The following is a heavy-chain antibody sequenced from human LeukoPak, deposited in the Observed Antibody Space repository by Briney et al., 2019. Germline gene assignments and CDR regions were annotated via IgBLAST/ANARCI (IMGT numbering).Heavy chain of an antibody. J-gene: IGHJ5*01. CDR2: ISHTGDI. CDR3: ARSSGSYRPFDS. D-gene: IGHD3-22*01. Sequence: GGSLRLSCAASGFTVSSNYMSWVRQAPGKGLEWVSHISHTGDIKYADSVKGRFTISRDNSKNSQYLQMTSLRAEDTAVYYCARSSGSYRPFDSWGQGILVTVSS. CDR1: GFTVSSNY. V-gene: IGHV3-48*03.